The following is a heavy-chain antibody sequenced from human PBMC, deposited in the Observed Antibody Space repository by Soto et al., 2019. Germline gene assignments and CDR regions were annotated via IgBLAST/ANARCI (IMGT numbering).Heavy chain of an antibody. CDR3: ARVPSPFDYYYAMDV. Sequence: SETLSLTCTVSGDSISSGNKYWSWIRQPPGKGLEWIGYIFSSGTTYYNPSLKSRLTMSLDASQNQFSLKLNSLTDADTAVYFCARVPSPFDYYYAMDVWGQGTTITVSS. CDR1: GDSISSGNKY. J-gene: IGHJ6*02. V-gene: IGHV4-30-4*01. D-gene: IGHD3-16*01. CDR2: IFSSGTT.